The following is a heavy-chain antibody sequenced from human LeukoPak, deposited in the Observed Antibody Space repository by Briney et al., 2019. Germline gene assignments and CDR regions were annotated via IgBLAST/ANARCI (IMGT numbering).Heavy chain of an antibody. CDR1: GYDFINYG. CDR2: RSIYNGNT. CDR3: GRKAGDCGGGSCYSIDY. Sequence: GASVKVSCKASGYDFINYGISWVRQAPGQGLAWMGWRSIYNGNTDYKLQGRVTMTTDTSTSTAYMDVSSLTPEDTAVYYCGRKAGDCGGGSCYSIDYWGHGTLVTVSS. J-gene: IGHJ4*01. V-gene: IGHV1-18*01. D-gene: IGHD2-15*01.